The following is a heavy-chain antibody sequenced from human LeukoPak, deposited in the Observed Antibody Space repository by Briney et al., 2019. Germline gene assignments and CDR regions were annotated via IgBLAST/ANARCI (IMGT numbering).Heavy chain of an antibody. CDR1: GGSISGFY. Sequence: SETLSLTCTVSGGSISGFYWSWIRQPPGKGLEWIGYIYYTGSTNYNPSLKSRVTISVDTSKNQFSLKLSSVTAADTAVYYCARARYSYGSFVDYWGQGTLVTVSS. CDR3: ARARYSYGSFVDY. V-gene: IGHV4-59*01. D-gene: IGHD5-18*01. CDR2: IYYTGST. J-gene: IGHJ4*02.